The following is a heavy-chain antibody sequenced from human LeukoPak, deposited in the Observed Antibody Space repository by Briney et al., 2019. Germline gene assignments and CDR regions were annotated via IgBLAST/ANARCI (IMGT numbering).Heavy chain of an antibody. CDR1: GGSISSYY. D-gene: IGHD5-12*01. V-gene: IGHV4-59*01. Sequence: SQTLSLTCTVSGGSISSYYWSWIRQPPGKGLEWIGYIYYSGSTNYNPSLKSRVTISVDTSKNQFSLNLSSVTAADTAVYYCARRVANAYYMDVWGKGTTVTVSS. J-gene: IGHJ6*03. CDR3: ARRVANAYYMDV. CDR2: IYYSGST.